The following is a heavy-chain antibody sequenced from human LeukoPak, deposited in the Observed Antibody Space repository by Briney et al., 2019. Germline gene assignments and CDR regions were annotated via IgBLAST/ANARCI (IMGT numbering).Heavy chain of an antibody. Sequence: SETLSLTCTVSGGSISSYYWSWIRQPAGKGLEWIGRIYTSGSTTYNPSLKSRVTMSVDTSKSQFSLNLMSVTAADTAVYYCTRDTGTTGEVKFDPWGQGTLVIVSS. CDR3: TRDTGTTGEVKFDP. CDR2: IYTSGST. V-gene: IGHV4-4*07. J-gene: IGHJ5*02. D-gene: IGHD4-17*01. CDR1: GGSISSYY.